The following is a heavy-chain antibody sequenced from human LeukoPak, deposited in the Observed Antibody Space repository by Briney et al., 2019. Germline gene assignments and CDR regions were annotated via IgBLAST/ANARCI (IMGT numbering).Heavy chain of an antibody. Sequence: GRSMRLSSAPSGLTFSSHTMHWVSQAPGKGREWVAVIEADGRNKFHAESVRGRFTISRDNSRNTLYLQLDSLRSEDTAVYYCVRQSSGLDYWGQGTLVTVSS. CDR2: IEADGRNK. CDR3: VRQSSGLDY. J-gene: IGHJ4*02. D-gene: IGHD3-10*01. CDR1: GLTFSSHT. V-gene: IGHV3-30*04.